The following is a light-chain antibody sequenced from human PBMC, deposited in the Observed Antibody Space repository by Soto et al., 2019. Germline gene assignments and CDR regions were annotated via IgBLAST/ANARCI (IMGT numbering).Light chain of an antibody. V-gene: IGKV2-30*01. Sequence: DVVMTQSPLSLPVTLGQPASISCRSSQSLVYSDGNPYLNGCQQRPGQSPRRLIYKVSNRDSVVPDRFSGSGSGTDFTLKISRVEAEDVGVYYCMQGTPWPLTFGGGTKVEIK. CDR1: QSLVYSDGNPY. CDR3: MQGTPWPLT. CDR2: KVS. J-gene: IGKJ4*01.